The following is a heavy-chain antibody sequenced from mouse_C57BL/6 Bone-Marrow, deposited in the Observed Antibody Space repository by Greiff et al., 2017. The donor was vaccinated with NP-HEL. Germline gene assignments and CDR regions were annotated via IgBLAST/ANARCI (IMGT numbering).Heavy chain of an antibody. CDR2: FHPYNDDT. CDR3: ATTGVATDYAMDY. Sequence: QVQLKESGAELVKPGASVKMSCKASGYTFTTYPIEWMKQNHGKSLEWIGNFHPYNDDTKYNEKFKGKATLTVDKSSSTVYLELSRITSDDSAVYDYATTGVATDYAMDYWGQGTSVTVSS. J-gene: IGHJ4*01. V-gene: IGHV1-47*01. D-gene: IGHD1-1*01. CDR1: GYTFTTYP.